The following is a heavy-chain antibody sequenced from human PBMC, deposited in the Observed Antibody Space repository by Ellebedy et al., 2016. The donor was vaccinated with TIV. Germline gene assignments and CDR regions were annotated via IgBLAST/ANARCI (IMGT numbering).Heavy chain of an antibody. J-gene: IGHJ6*03. Sequence: GESLKISCKGSGYSFTSYWIGWVRQMPGKGLEWMGIIYPGDSDTRYSPSFQGQVTISADKSISTAYLQWSSLKASDTAMYYCARQGEYSSSSGYYYMDVWGKGTTVTVSS. V-gene: IGHV5-51*01. CDR1: GYSFTSYW. CDR3: ARQGEYSSSSGYYYMDV. CDR2: IYPGDSDT. D-gene: IGHD6-6*01.